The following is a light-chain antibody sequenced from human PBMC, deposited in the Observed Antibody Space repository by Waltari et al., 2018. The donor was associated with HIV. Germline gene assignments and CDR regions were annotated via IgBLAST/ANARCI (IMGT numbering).Light chain of an antibody. V-gene: IGLV2-8*01. CDR3: SSYGDSLKIL. CDR1: SSDIGPYAF. Sequence: QSALTQPPSASGSLGQSVTISCTDSSSDIGPYAFVSLFQQHPHRAPKLLLYEVSRRPSTVSDRFSGSRSGNTAFLTVAGLQPDDEATYFCSSYGDSLKILFGGGTNVTIL. CDR2: EVS. J-gene: IGLJ3*02.